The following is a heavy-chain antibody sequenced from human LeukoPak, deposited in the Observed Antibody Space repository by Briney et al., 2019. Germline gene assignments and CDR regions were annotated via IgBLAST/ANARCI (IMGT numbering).Heavy chain of an antibody. CDR1: GFTFSSYW. CDR3: ARVFRSWYVPYYYYYMDV. V-gene: IGHV3-7*01. J-gene: IGHJ6*03. CDR2: IKQDGSEK. D-gene: IGHD6-13*01. Sequence: GGSLRLSCAASGFTFSSYWMSWVRQAQGKGLEWVANIKQDGSEKYYVDSVKGRFTISRDNAKNSLYLQMNSLRAEDTAVYYCARVFRSWYVPYYYYYMDVWGKGTTVTVSS.